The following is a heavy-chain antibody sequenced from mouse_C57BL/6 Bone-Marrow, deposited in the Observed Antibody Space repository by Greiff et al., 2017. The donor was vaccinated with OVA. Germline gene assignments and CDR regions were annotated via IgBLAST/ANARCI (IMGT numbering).Heavy chain of an antibody. CDR1: GFTFSDYG. CDR3: ARLYYDYDAVYYFDY. V-gene: IGHV5-17*01. CDR2: ISSGSSTI. D-gene: IGHD2-4*01. J-gene: IGHJ2*01. Sequence: EVKLVESGGGLVKPGGSLKLSCAASGFTFSDYGMHWVRQAPEKGLEWVAYISSGSSTIYYADTVKGRFTISRDNAKNTLFLQMTSLRSEDTAMYYCARLYYDYDAVYYFDYWGQGTTLTVSS.